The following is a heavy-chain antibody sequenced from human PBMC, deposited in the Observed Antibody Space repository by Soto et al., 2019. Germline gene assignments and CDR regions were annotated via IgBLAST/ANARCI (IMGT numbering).Heavy chain of an antibody. J-gene: IGHJ4*02. D-gene: IGHD6-13*01. CDR2: ITYTGVST. CDR3: AKASVWYPYFDS. CDR1: EFSFDDYA. Sequence: EAQLLESGGDLVQPGGSLRLSCAASEFSFDDYAMSWVRQAPGKGLEWVSSITYTGVSTYYADSVKGRFTISRDNSKDTLYLQMNSLRAEDTAIYYCAKASVWYPYFDSWGQGTLVTVS. V-gene: IGHV3-23*01.